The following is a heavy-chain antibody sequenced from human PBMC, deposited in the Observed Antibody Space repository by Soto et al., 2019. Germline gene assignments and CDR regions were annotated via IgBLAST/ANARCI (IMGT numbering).Heavy chain of an antibody. D-gene: IGHD1-1*01. V-gene: IGHV1-18*01. CDR3: ARDINWNVDY. CDR2: VNVNDGRT. J-gene: IGHJ4*02. CDR1: GYTFSNYG. Sequence: QVHLVQSGTEVKKPGASVKVSCKTSGYTFSNYGISWVRQAPGQGLEWVGWVNVNDGRTNYAQNLQASVPVSTDTSTSTAFMELRSLRSDDTAVYYCARDINWNVDYWGQGTLVTVSS.